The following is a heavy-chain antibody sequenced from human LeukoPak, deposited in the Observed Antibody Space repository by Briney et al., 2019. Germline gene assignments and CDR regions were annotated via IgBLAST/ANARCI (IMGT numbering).Heavy chain of an antibody. V-gene: IGHV5-51*01. Sequence: GESLKISCKCSGYSFTSYWIGWVRQMPGKGLEWMGIIYPGDSDTRYSPSFQGQVTISADKSISTAYLQWSSLKASDTAMYYCARQGGYYGSGLNFDYWGQGTLVTVSS. CDR3: ARQGGYYGSGLNFDY. CDR1: GYSFTSYW. J-gene: IGHJ4*02. D-gene: IGHD3-10*01. CDR2: IYPGDSDT.